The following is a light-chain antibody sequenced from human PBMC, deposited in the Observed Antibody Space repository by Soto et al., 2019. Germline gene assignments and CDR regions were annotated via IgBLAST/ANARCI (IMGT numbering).Light chain of an antibody. V-gene: IGKV1-9*01. CDR3: HQYNHWLTWT. J-gene: IGKJ1*01. Sequence: IQLTQSPSSLAASVGDRLTIACRPSQGISTYLGWYHQRPGKAPKLLIYAASTLQSGVSSRFSGSGSGTDFTLTISSLQSEDFAVYYCHQYNHWLTWTFGQGTKVDIK. CDR2: AAS. CDR1: QGISTY.